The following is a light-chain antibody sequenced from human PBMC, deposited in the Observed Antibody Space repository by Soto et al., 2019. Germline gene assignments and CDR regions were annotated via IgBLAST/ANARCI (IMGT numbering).Light chain of an antibody. V-gene: IGKV1-39*01. J-gene: IGKJ1*01. Sequence: DIQMTQSPSSLSASVGDRVTITCRASQTIGNYLNWYQQKPGKAPELLIYAASSLQSRVPSRFSGSGSGTDFTLNISSLQPEDFATYYCQQSYATPRTSGQGTKVEIK. CDR3: QQSYATPRT. CDR1: QTIGNY. CDR2: AAS.